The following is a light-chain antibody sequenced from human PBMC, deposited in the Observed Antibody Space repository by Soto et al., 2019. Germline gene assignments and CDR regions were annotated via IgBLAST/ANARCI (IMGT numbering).Light chain of an antibody. Sequence: IVLTQSPDTLSLSPGERVTLSCRASQSVRNNYLAWYQQKPGQAPRLLIYETYRRATGIPDRFSGSGSGIDFTLTISRLEPEDFAVYLCQKYGGSSRTFGLGTKVDIK. V-gene: IGKV3-20*01. CDR1: QSVRNNY. J-gene: IGKJ1*01. CDR2: ETY. CDR3: QKYGGSSRT.